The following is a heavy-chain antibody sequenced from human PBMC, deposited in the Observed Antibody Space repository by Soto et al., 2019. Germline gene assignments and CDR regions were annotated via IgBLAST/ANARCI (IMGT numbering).Heavy chain of an antibody. CDR1: RGTFSSYV. V-gene: IGHV1-69*12. D-gene: IGHD1-26*01. CDR3: AREAVGATWDY. CDR2: IIPMFGTT. J-gene: IGHJ4*02. Sequence: QVQLVQSGAEVKRPGSSVKVSCKASRGTFSSYVFDWVRQTPGQGLEWMGRIIPMFGTTDYAQKFQGRVTITADESTTTAYMDLSSLRSDDTAVYYCAREAVGATWDYWGQGTLVTVSS.